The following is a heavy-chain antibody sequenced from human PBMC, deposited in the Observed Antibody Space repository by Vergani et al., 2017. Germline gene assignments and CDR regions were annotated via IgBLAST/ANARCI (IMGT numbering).Heavy chain of an antibody. V-gene: IGHV3-66*02. CDR2: IYSGGNT. D-gene: IGHD6-19*01. J-gene: IGHJ4*02. CDR1: GFTVSSNY. CDR3: VSSPQWVAPVDY. Sequence: EVQLVESGGGLVQPGGSLRLSCAASGFTVSSNYMNWVRQAPGKGLEWGSVIYSGGNTYYADSVKGRFTISSDNSKNTLYLQMNSLRAEDTAVYYCVSSPQWVAPVDYWGQGTLVTVSS.